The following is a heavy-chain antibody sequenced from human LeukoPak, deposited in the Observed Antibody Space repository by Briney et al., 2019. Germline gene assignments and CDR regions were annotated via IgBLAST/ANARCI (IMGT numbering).Heavy chain of an antibody. J-gene: IGHJ4*02. V-gene: IGHV3-23*01. CDR2: IRGNGET. CDR3: AKASWVSSTDAVR. CDR1: GIRFSNFA. Sequence: GFLEPFFSGAGIRFSNFAIGLVRQGPGGGLERVSSIRGNGETFYADSVKGRFTLSSDSSRNTVYFQLNNLRVEDTAIYYCAKASWVSSTDAVRWGQGTLVTVSS. D-gene: IGHD3-16*01.